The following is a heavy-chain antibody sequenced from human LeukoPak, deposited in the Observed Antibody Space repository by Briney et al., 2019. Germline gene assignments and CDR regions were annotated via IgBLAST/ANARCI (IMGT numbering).Heavy chain of an antibody. CDR1: GFTFDDYA. J-gene: IGHJ6*02. Sequence: GRSLRLSCAASGFTFDDYAMHWVRQAPGKGLEWVSGISWNSGSIGYADSVKGRFSISRDNAKNSLYLQMNSLRAEDTALYYCAKDASPVYYYGMDVWGQGTTVTVSS. V-gene: IGHV3-9*01. CDR3: AKDASPVYYYGMDV. CDR2: ISWNSGSI.